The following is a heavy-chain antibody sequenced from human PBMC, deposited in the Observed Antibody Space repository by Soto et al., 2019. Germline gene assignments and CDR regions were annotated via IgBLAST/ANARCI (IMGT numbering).Heavy chain of an antibody. CDR3: ARRQKAGVRLGSGLDV. CDR1: GYNFPTYW. CDR2: IYPGDSET. V-gene: IGHV5-51*01. J-gene: IGHJ6*02. D-gene: IGHD6-25*01. Sequence: PGESLKISCKCSGYNFPTYWIVWVRQMPGKGLEWMGIIYPGDSETRYSPSFQGQVTISADKSISTAYLQWSRLKASDTAIYYCARRQKAGVRLGSGLDVWGQGTTVTVSS.